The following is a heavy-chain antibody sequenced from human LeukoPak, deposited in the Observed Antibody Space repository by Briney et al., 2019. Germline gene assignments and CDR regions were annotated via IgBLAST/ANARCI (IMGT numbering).Heavy chain of an antibody. CDR2: IYTSGST. J-gene: IGHJ6*02. D-gene: IGHD5-18*01. Sequence: PSETLSLTCTVSGGSISSYYWSWIRQPAGKGLEWIGRIYTSGSTNYNPSLKSRVTMSVDTSKNQFSLKLSSVTAADTAVYYCARNLAAMAYPGYYYGMDVWGQGTTVTVSS. CDR1: GGSISSYY. CDR3: ARNLAAMAYPGYYYGMDV. V-gene: IGHV4-4*07.